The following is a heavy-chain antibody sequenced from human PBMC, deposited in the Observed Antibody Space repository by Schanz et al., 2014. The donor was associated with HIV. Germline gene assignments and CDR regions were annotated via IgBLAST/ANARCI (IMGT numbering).Heavy chain of an antibody. CDR3: ARDWMHYDFWGGMDV. CDR2: ISWNGNIK. CDR1: GFTFDDYA. J-gene: IGHJ6*02. Sequence: EVQLVESGGGLVQPGRSLRLSCAASGFTFDDYAMHWVRQGPGTGLEWVSAISWNGNIKGYADSVKGRFTISRDNAKNLLYLQMNSLRADDTAIYFCARDWMHYDFWGGMDVWGQGTTVTVSS. V-gene: IGHV3-9*01. D-gene: IGHD3-3*01.